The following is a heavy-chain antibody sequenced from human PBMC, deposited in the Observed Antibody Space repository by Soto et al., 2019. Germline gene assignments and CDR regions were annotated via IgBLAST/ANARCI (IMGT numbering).Heavy chain of an antibody. J-gene: IGHJ4*02. Sequence: GGSLRLSCAASGFVFSKSGMSWVRQAPGKGLAWVAGIGGSGRNTYYADSVKGRFIISRDNSKNTLYLQMNSLRAEDTAIYYCAKDQSNSNPLYYFDFWGPGTLVTVSS. D-gene: IGHD3-22*01. V-gene: IGHV3-23*01. CDR1: GFVFSKSG. CDR3: AKDQSNSNPLYYFDF. CDR2: IGGSGRNT.